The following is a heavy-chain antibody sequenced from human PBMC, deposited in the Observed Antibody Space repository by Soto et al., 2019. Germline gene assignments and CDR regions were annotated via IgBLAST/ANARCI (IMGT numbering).Heavy chain of an antibody. CDR3: ARDVIAAVDPNWFDP. Sequence: QVQLVESGGGVVQPGRSLRLSCAASGFTFSSYGMHWVRQAPGKGLEWVAVIWYDGSNKYYADSVKGRFTISRDNSKNRRYRHMNSLRAANTAVYYGARDVIAAVDPNWFDPWGEGALVTDFS. V-gene: IGHV3-33*01. CDR2: IWYDGSNK. J-gene: IGHJ5*02. CDR1: GFTFSSYG. D-gene: IGHD6-13*01.